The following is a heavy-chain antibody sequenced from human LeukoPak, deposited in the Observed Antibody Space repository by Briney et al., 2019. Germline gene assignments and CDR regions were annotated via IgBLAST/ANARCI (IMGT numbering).Heavy chain of an antibody. CDR1: GFTFSSYA. J-gene: IGHJ6*03. Sequence: GGSLRLSCAASGFTFSSYAMHWFRQAPGKGLEWVAVISYDGSNKYYADSVKGRFTISRDNSKNTLYLQMNSLRAEDTAVYYCARGPYCSSTSCYTYYYYYYMDVWGKGTTVTVSS. D-gene: IGHD2-2*01. CDR3: ARGPYCSSTSCYTYYYYYYMDV. CDR2: ISYDGSNK. V-gene: IGHV3-30*01.